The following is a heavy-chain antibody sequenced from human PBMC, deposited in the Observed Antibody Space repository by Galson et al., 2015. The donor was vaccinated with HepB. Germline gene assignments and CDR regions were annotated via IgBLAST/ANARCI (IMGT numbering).Heavy chain of an antibody. V-gene: IGHV3-30-3*01. CDR2: TSYDGSNK. CDR3: ARGVGYCSGGSCYNFPSVVY. CDR1: GFTFSSYA. Sequence: SLRLSCAASGFTFSSYAMHWVRQAPGKGLEWVAVTSYDGSNKYYADSVKGRFTISRDNSKNTLYLQMNSLRAEDTAVYYCARGVGYCSGGSCYNFPSVVYWGQGTLVTVSS. J-gene: IGHJ4*02. D-gene: IGHD2-15*01.